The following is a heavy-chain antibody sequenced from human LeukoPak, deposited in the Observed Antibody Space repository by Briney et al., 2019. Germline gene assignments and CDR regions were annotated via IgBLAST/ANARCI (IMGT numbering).Heavy chain of an antibody. CDR1: GFTFSPHA. D-gene: IGHD3-16*01. J-gene: IGHJ3*02. Sequence: GGSLRLSCAASGFTFSPHAMSWVRQAPGKGLEWVSVISGRDGTTYYADSVKGRFTISRDNSRNMLSLQMNSLRAEDTAVYYCAKALQGRVWGSYSHASDIWGQGTMVTVSP. CDR3: AKALQGRVWGSYSHASDI. CDR2: ISGRDGTT. V-gene: IGHV3-23*01.